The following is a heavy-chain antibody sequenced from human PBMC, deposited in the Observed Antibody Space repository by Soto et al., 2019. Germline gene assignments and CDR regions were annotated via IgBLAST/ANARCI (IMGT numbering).Heavy chain of an antibody. D-gene: IGHD3-10*01. CDR3: ARKGYFGSGIYHFDS. CDR2: INPAKGDA. V-gene: IGHV1-3*01. J-gene: IGHJ4*02. Sequence: VQLVQSGAEVKKPEASVKVSCKTSGYIFTSYPIHWVRQAPGQRLEWMGWINPAKGDAGSSQGLQGRVTFTSDASANTVHLELINLRSEDTAFYYCARKGYFGSGIYHFDSWGQGTLVTVSA. CDR1: GYIFTSYP.